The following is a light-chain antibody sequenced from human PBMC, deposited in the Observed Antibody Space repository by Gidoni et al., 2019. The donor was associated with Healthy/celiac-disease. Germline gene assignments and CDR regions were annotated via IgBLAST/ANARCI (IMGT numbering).Light chain of an antibody. CDR3: QQYGSSPWT. V-gene: IGKV3-20*01. J-gene: IGKJ1*01. CDR1: QSVSSSY. CDR2: GAS. Sequence: IVLTPSPGTLSLSPGERATLSCRASQSVSSSYLAWYQQKPGQAPRLLIYGASSRATGIPDRCSGSGSGTDFTLTISRLEPEDFAVYYCQQYGSSPWTFGQGTKVEIK.